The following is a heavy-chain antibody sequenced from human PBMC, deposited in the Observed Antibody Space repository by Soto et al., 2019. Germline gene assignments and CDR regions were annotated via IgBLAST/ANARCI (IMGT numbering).Heavy chain of an antibody. Sequence: QVQLVQSGGEVKKPGASVKVSCKASGYSFTTYGISWVRQAPGQGLEWMGWISAYNGNTNFAQNLQDIVIMTTDTPTSTAYMELRSLRSDDTAVYYCARAAYDILTGYYNGGAFDVWGQGTMVTVSS. CDR2: ISAYNGNT. CDR1: GYSFTTYG. D-gene: IGHD3-9*01. V-gene: IGHV1-18*01. J-gene: IGHJ3*01. CDR3: ARAAYDILTGYYNGGAFDV.